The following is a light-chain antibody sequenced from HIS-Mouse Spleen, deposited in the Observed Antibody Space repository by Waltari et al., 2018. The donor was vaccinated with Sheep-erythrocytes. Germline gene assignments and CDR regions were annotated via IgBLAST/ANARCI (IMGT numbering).Light chain of an antibody. CDR1: QSVSSH. V-gene: IGKV3-11*01. CDR2: DAS. CDR3: QQRSNWYT. J-gene: IGKJ2*01. Sequence: EIVLTQSPATMSLSPGERATLSGRASQSVSSHLAWYQQKPGQAPRLLIYDASNRATGIPARFSGSGSGTDFTLTISSLEPEDFAVYYCQQRSNWYTFGQGTKLEIK.